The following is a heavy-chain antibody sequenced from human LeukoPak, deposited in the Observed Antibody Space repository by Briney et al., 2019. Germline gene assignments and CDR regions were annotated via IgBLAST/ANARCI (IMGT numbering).Heavy chain of an antibody. J-gene: IGHJ4*02. V-gene: IGHV3-33*01. CDR3: ARVRKPTKNSGYYLDY. Sequence: GGSLRLSCAVSGFTFSSYGVHWVRQAPGKGPVWVAVIWEDGSVNYYPDSVKGRFTISRDKSRNTLYLQMNSLRAEDTAVYYCARVRKPTKNSGYYLDYWGQGTLVTVSS. CDR1: GFTFSSYG. D-gene: IGHD2-21*01. CDR2: IWEDGSVN.